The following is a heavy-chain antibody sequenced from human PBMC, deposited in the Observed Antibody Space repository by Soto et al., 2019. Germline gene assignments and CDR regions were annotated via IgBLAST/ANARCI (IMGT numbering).Heavy chain of an antibody. J-gene: IGHJ6*02. Sequence: PETLSLTYAFSGGSISSSNWWSWVRQPPGKGVEWIGYIYYSGSTYYNPSLKSRVTISVDTSKNQFSLKLSSVTAADTAVYYCARDVGYYDILTGYYNSGGMDVWGQGTTVTVSS. V-gene: IGHV4-4*03. CDR1: GGSISSSNW. CDR2: IYYSGST. CDR3: ARDVGYYDILTGYYNSGGMDV. D-gene: IGHD3-9*01.